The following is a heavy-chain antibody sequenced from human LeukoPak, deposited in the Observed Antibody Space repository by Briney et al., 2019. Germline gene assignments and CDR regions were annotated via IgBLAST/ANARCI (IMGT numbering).Heavy chain of an antibody. CDR3: AKDHVAITMIVVVWFDY. CDR1: GFTFSSYW. V-gene: IGHV3-23*01. Sequence: GGSLRLSCAASGFTFSSYWMHWVRQAPGKGLEWVSAISGSGGSTYYADSVKGRFTISRDNSKNTLYLQMNSLRAEDTAVYYCAKDHVAITMIVVVWFDYWGQGTLVTVSS. D-gene: IGHD3-22*01. J-gene: IGHJ4*02. CDR2: ISGSGGST.